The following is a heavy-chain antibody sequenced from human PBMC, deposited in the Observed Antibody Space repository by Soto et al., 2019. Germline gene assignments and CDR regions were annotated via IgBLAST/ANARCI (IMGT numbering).Heavy chain of an antibody. J-gene: IGHJ5*02. D-gene: IGHD3-10*01. CDR3: ARGVMVRGTYNWFDP. CDR2: INHSGST. Sequence: QVQLQQWGAGLLKPSETLSLTCAVYGGSFSGYYWSWIRQPPGKGLEWIGEINHSGSTNYNPSLKSRVAISVDTPNNHFSLKLRSVTAADTVVYYCARGVMVRGTYNWFDPGGQGTLVTVSS. CDR1: GGSFSGYY. V-gene: IGHV4-34*01.